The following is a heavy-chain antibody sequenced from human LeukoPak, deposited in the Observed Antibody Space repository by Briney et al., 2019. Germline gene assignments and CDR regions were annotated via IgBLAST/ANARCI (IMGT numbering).Heavy chain of an antibody. D-gene: IGHD3-22*01. CDR1: GYKFTNYW. V-gene: IGHV5-51*01. CDR3: ARQFYYDRSGFFEGAY. Sequence: GESLKISCQGSGYKFTNYWIGWVRQMPGKGLEWMGSVYPGDSDARYSPSFQGQVTVSADRSISTAYLQWSSLKAPDTAMYYCARQFYYDRSGFFEGAYWGQGSLVTVSS. J-gene: IGHJ4*02. CDR2: VYPGDSDA.